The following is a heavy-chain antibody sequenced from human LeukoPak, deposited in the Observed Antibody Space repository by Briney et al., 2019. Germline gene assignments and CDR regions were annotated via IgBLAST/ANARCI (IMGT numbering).Heavy chain of an antibody. CDR2: ISSSSSYI. V-gene: IGHV3-21*01. J-gene: IGHJ3*02. CDR3: AKCRDGYNLDAFDI. D-gene: IGHD5-24*01. Sequence: GGSLRLSCAASGFTFSSYSMNWVRQAPGKGLEWVSSISSSSSYIYYADSVKGRFTISRDNAKNSLYLQMNSLRAEDTAVCYCAKCRDGYNLDAFDIWGQGTMVTVSS. CDR1: GFTFSSYS.